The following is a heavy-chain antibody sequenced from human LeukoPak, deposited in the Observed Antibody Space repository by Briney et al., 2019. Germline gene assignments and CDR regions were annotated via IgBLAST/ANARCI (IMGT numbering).Heavy chain of an antibody. CDR3: TTWAYTRSSSN. CDR1: GFTFINAW. J-gene: IGHJ4*02. Sequence: GGSLRLSCAASGFTFINAWMNWVRLAPGKGLEWVGRIKSKTDGGTVDYAAPVKGRFTISRDDSKNTLYLQMNSLKTEDTAIYYCTTWAYTRSSSNWGQGTLVTVSS. V-gene: IGHV3-15*01. D-gene: IGHD6-6*01. CDR2: IKSKTDGGTV.